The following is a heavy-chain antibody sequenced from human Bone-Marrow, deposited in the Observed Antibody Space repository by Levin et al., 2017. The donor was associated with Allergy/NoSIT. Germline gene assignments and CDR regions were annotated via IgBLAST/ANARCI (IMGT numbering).Heavy chain of an antibody. CDR1: GFTFSSQS. Sequence: PGESLKISCAASGFTFSSQSMSWVRHVPGKGLEWVSAISGSSAYIYYGDSVKGRFTISRDNSENTLYLQMNSLRPEDTALYYCTVSSWSGFDDWGQGTLVTVSS. J-gene: IGHJ4*02. D-gene: IGHD6-13*01. CDR3: TVSSWSGFDD. V-gene: IGHV3-23*01. CDR2: ISGSSAYI.